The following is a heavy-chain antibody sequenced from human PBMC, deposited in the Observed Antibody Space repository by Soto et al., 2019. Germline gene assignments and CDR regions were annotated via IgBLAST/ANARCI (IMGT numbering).Heavy chain of an antibody. CDR2: IYYRGST. D-gene: IGHD3-10*01. V-gene: IGHV4-30-4*02. J-gene: IGHJ5*02. Sequence: PSGTPYITCTASGDSICSAVFSWSWSSQPPEKGLEWIGYIYYRGSTYDNPSLKSRVTISVDTSKNQSSLKLSSVTAADTAVYYCAREKEIPMVRDGYWFDPWGQGILVTVSS. CDR1: GDSICSAVFS. CDR3: AREKEIPMVRDGYWFDP.